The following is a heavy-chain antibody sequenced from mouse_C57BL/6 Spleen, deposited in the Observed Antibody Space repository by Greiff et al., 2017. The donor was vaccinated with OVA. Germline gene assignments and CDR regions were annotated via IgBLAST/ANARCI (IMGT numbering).Heavy chain of an antibody. D-gene: IGHD2-1*01. V-gene: IGHV1-80*01. CDR2: IYPGDGDT. J-gene: IGHJ3*01. Sequence: VQLQESGAELVKPGASVKISCKASGYAFSSYWMNWVKQRPGKGLEWIGQIYPGDGDTNYNGKFKGKATLTADKSSSTAYMQLSSLTSEDSAVYFCARWGNYASWFAYWGQGTLVTVSA. CDR1: GYAFSSYW. CDR3: ARWGNYASWFAY.